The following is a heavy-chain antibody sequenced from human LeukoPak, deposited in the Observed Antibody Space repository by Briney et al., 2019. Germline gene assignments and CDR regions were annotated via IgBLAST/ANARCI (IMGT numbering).Heavy chain of an antibody. D-gene: IGHD3-10*01. CDR3: ARVQGVYGSGSYYNPYYYGMDV. J-gene: IGHJ6*02. CDR2: INPSGGST. CDR1: GYTFTSYY. V-gene: IGHV1-46*01. Sequence: ASVKVSCKASGYTFTSYYMHWVRQAPGQGLEWMGLINPSGGSTSYAQKFQGRVTMTRDTSTSTVYMELSSLRPEDTAVYYCARVQGVYGSGSYYNPYYYGMDVWGQGTTVTVSS.